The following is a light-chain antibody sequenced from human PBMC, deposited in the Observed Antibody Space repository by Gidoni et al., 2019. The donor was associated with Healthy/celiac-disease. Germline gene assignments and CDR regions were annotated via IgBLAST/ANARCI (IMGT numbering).Light chain of an antibody. CDR3: QQYNNWPTT. J-gene: IGKJ2*01. CDR2: GAS. Sequence: EIVMTQSPATLSVSPGERATLSCRASQSVSSNLAWYQQKPGQAPRLLIYGASTRATGIPARFSGSVSGTEFTLTISSLQSEDFAVYYCQQYNNWPTTFXXXTKLEIK. CDR1: QSVSSN. V-gene: IGKV3-15*01.